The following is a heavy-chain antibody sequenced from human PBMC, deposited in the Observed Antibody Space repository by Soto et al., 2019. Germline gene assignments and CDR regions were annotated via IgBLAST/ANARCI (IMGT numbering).Heavy chain of an antibody. Sequence: PGGSLRLSCAASGFTFSSYGMHWVRQAPGKGLEWVAVISYDGSNKYYADSVKGRFTISRDNSKNTLYLQMNSLRAEDTAVYYCAPSPIYYYDSSGYLLDYWGQGTLVTVSS. J-gene: IGHJ4*02. V-gene: IGHV3-30*03. D-gene: IGHD3-22*01. CDR3: APSPIYYYDSSGYLLDY. CDR1: GFTFSSYG. CDR2: ISYDGSNK.